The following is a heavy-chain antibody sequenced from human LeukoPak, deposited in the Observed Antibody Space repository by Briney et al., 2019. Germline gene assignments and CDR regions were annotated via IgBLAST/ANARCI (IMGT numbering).Heavy chain of an antibody. CDR2: ISYDGSNK. J-gene: IGHJ4*02. CDR3: AKVFTQIAAAAPFDY. V-gene: IGHV3-30*18. Sequence: GGSLRLSCAASGFTFSSYGMHWVRQAPGKGLEWVAVISYDGSNKYYADSVKGRFTISRDNSKNTLYLQMNSLRAEDTAVYYCAKVFTQIAAAAPFDYWGQGTLVTVSS. D-gene: IGHD6-13*01. CDR1: GFTFSSYG.